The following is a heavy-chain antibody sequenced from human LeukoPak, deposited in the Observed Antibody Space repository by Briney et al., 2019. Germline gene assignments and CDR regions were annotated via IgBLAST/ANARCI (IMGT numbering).Heavy chain of an antibody. CDR3: AKVIREVDMSYDY. D-gene: IGHD5-24*01. CDR2: LHYSGVST. V-gene: IGHV3-23*05. Sequence: GGSLRPSCAASGFTLSNYAMSWVRQAPGKGLEWVSALHYSGVSTYYADSVKGRFTISRDNSKNTLYLQMNSLRAEDTAVYYCAKVIREVDMSYDYWGQGALVTVSS. J-gene: IGHJ4*02. CDR1: GFTLSNYA.